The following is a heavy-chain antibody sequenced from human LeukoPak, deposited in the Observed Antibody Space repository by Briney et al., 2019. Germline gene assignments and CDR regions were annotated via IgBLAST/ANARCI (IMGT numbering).Heavy chain of an antibody. Sequence: SETLSLTCTVSGGSLSSKSYSWGWIRQPPGKGLEWIGEIYHSGSTNYNPSLNSRVTISVDKSKNQFSLKLSSVTAADTAVYYCARASAKDSSGYRFGFDPWGQGTLVTVSS. D-gene: IGHD3-22*01. CDR1: GGSLSSKSYS. V-gene: IGHV4-39*07. CDR2: IYHSGST. J-gene: IGHJ5*02. CDR3: ARASAKDSSGYRFGFDP.